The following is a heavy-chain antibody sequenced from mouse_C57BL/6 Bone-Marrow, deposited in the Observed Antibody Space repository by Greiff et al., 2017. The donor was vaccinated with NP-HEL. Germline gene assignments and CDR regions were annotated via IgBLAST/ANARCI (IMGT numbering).Heavy chain of an antibody. CDR3: ARQVPTDWYFDV. D-gene: IGHD1-1*01. CDR2: ISSGGSNI. V-gene: IGHV5-6*01. CDR1: GFTFSSYG. J-gene: IGHJ1*03. Sequence: EVQLQESGGDLVKPGGSLKLSCAASGFTFSSYGMSWVRQTPDKRLEWVATISSGGSNIYYPDSVKGRFTISRDNAKNTLYLQMSSLKSEDTAMYYCARQVPTDWYFDVWGTGTTVTVSS.